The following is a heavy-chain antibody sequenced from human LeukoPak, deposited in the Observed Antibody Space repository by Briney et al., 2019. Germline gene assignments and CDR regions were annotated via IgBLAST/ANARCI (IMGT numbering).Heavy chain of an antibody. D-gene: IGHD2-15*01. CDR3: ASVPAPVVVVAALNWFDP. CDR2: IYYSGST. J-gene: IGHJ5*02. CDR1: GGSISSSSYY. Sequence: SETLSLTCTVSGGSISSSSYYWGWIRQPPGKGLEWIGSIYYSGSTYYNPSLKSRVTISVDTSKNRFSLKLSSVTAADTAVYYCASVPAPVVVVAALNWFDPWGQGTLVTVSS. V-gene: IGHV4-39*01.